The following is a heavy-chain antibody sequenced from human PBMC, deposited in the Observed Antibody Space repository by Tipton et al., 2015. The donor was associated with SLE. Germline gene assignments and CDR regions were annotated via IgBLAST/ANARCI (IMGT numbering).Heavy chain of an antibody. CDR2: IYYSGST. CDR1: GGSVSSGSYY. CDR3: ARDMGASLRYFDL. Sequence: GLVKPSETLSLTCTVSGGSVSSGSYYWSWIRQPPGKGLEWIGYIYYSGSTNYNPSLKSRVTISVDTSKNQFSLKLRSVTAADTAVYYCARDMGASLRYFDLWGRGTLVTVSS. J-gene: IGHJ2*01. V-gene: IGHV4-61*01.